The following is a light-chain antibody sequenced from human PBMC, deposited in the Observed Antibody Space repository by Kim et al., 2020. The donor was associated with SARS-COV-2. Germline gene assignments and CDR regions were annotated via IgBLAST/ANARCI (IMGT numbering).Light chain of an antibody. J-gene: IGLJ1*01. CDR2: ELT. CDR1: SDDVGRYNY. V-gene: IGLV2-8*01. Sequence: QSVLTQPPSASGSPGQSVTISCTGTSDDVGRYNYVSWYQQHPGEAPKLKIYELTKRPSGVPDRFSGSKSGNTASLTVSGRQAEDEADYYCRSFAAGGKYVFGSGTKVTVL. CDR3: RSFAAGGKYV.